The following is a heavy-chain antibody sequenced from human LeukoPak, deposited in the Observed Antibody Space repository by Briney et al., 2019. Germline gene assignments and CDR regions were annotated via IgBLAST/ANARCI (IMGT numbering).Heavy chain of an antibody. CDR3: TTDRGIAVRPLFDY. CDR1: GGSFSGYY. CDR2: VKSKSDGGTI. J-gene: IGHJ4*02. Sequence: PSETLSLTCAVYGGSFSGYYWSWIRQPPGKRLEWVGRVKSKSDGGTIDYGAPVKGRFTISRDDSKNMLYLQMNSLQTEDTAVYYCTTDRGIAVRPLFDYWGQGTLVTVSS. D-gene: IGHD6-19*01. V-gene: IGHV3-15*01.